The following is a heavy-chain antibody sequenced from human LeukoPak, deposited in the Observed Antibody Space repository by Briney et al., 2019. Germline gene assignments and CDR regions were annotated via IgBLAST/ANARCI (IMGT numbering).Heavy chain of an antibody. J-gene: IGHJ5*02. D-gene: IGHD7-27*01. V-gene: IGHV1-69*04. Sequence: GASVKVSCKASGGTFTSYAVSWVRQAPGQGLEWMGRLIPLLGIANYAQKFQDRVTINADKSTSTAYMDLRSLRSDDTAVYYCAGDRPALRAGEYWFDPWGRGTLVTVSS. CDR2: LIPLLGIA. CDR3: AGDRPALRAGEYWFDP. CDR1: GGTFTSYA.